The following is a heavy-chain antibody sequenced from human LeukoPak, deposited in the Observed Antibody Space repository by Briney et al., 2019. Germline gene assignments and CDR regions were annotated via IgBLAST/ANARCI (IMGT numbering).Heavy chain of an antibody. Sequence: PGGSLRLSCAASGFTFSSYGMHWVRQAPGKGLEWVAVISYDGSNKYYADSVKGRFTISRDNSKNTLYLQMNSLRAEDTAVYYCARDPSDPSSGWYSWNYYYGMDVWGQGTTVTVSS. D-gene: IGHD6-19*01. V-gene: IGHV3-30*03. CDR3: ARDPSDPSSGWYSWNYYYGMDV. J-gene: IGHJ6*02. CDR2: ISYDGSNK. CDR1: GFTFSSYG.